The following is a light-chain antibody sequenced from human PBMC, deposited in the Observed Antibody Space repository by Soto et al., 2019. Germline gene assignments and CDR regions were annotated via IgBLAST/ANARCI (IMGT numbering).Light chain of an antibody. Sequence: DIQMTQSPSTLSASVGDRVTITCRASQSISSWLAWYPQKPGKAPKLLIYDASSLESGVPSRFSGSGSGTEFTLTISSLQPDDFATYYCQQYNSYSRFGQGTKLEIK. CDR1: QSISSW. CDR3: QQYNSYSR. CDR2: DAS. J-gene: IGKJ2*03. V-gene: IGKV1-5*01.